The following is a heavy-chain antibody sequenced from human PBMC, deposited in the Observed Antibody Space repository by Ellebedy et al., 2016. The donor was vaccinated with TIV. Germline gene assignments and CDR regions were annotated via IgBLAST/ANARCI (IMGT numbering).Heavy chain of an antibody. CDR1: GYTFTNYA. Sequence: ASVKVSCKASGYTFTNYAMHWVRQAPGQGLEWMGWISTYNGNTNYAQKFQGRVTMTTDTSTSTAYMELRSLRSDDTAVYYCARARVEAGYYYYYVDVWGKGTTVTVSS. D-gene: IGHD3-3*01. CDR2: ISTYNGNT. J-gene: IGHJ6*03. V-gene: IGHV1-18*01. CDR3: ARARVEAGYYYYYVDV.